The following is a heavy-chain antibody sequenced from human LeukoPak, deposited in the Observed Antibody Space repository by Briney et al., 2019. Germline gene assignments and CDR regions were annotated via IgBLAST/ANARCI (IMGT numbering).Heavy chain of an antibody. Sequence: SETLSLTCAVSGGSISSSNWWSWVRQPPGKGLEWIGEIYHSGSTNYNPSLKSRVTISVDKSKNQFSLKLSSVTAADTAVYYCARHPHYYDSSGYGDDAFDIWGQGTMVTVSS. CDR2: IYHSGST. CDR1: GGSISSSNW. CDR3: ARHPHYYDSSGYGDDAFDI. J-gene: IGHJ3*02. D-gene: IGHD3-22*01. V-gene: IGHV4-4*02.